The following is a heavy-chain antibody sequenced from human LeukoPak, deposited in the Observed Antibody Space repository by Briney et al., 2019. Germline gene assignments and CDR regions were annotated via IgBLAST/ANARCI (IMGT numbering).Heavy chain of an antibody. Sequence: SVKVSCKASGGTFSSYAISWVRQAPGQGLEWMGGIIPIFGTANYAQKFQGRVTITADESTSTAYMELSSLRSEDTAVYYCARSAAYGGRYDAFDIWGQGTMVTVSS. CDR1: GGTFSSYA. CDR2: IIPIFGTA. J-gene: IGHJ3*02. D-gene: IGHD6-13*01. CDR3: ARSAAYGGRYDAFDI. V-gene: IGHV1-69*13.